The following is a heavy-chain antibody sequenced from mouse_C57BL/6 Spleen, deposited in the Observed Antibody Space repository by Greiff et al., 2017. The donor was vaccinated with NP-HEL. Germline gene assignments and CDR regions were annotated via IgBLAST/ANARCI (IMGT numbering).Heavy chain of an antibody. CDR1: GFTFSSYA. V-gene: IGHV5-4*01. CDR2: ISDGGSYT. J-gene: IGHJ2*01. D-gene: IGHD2-5*01. Sequence: EVHLVESGGGLVKPGGSLKLSCAASGFTFSSYAMSWVRQTPEKRLEWVATISDGGSYTYYPDNVQGRFTISRDNAKNNLYLQMSHLKSEDTAMYYCARSNSLDYWGQGTTLTVSS. CDR3: ARSNSLDY.